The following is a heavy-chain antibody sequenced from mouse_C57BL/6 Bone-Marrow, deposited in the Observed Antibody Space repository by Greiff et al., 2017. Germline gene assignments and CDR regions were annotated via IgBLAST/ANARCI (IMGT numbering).Heavy chain of an antibody. V-gene: IGHV5-16*01. CDR2: INYDGSST. CDR3: ARVSITTVVFDY. CDR1: GFTFSDYY. Sequence: EVMLVESEGGLVQPGSSMKLSCTASGFTFSDYYMAWVRQVPEKGLEWVANINYDGSSTYYLDSLKSRFIISRDNAKNILYLQMSSLKSEDTATYYCARVSITTVVFDYWGQGTTLTVSS. J-gene: IGHJ2*01. D-gene: IGHD1-1*01.